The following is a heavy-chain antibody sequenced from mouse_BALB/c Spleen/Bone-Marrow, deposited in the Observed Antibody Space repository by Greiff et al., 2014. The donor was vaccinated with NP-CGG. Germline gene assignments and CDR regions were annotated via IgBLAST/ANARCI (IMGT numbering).Heavy chain of an antibody. CDR2: ISSGDIYT. CDR1: GFTFSSYG. J-gene: IGHJ3*01. Sequence: EVQLVESGGDLVKPGGSLKLSCAASGFTFSSYGMSWVRQTPDKRLEWVATISSGDIYTYYPDSVKGRFTISRDNAKSTLYLQMSSLKSEDTAMYYCARHYDGYWFAYWGQGTLVTVSA. D-gene: IGHD2-3*01. CDR3: ARHYDGYWFAY. V-gene: IGHV5-6*01.